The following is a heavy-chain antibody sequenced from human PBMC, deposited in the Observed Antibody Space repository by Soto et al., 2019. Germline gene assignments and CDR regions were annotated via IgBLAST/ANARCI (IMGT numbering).Heavy chain of an antibody. CDR3: ARDSQLWFSTLAY. D-gene: IGHD5-18*01. Sequence: ASVKVSCKASVYPFTSYGIRWVRQASRQGLEWMACISAYNGNTNYAQKLQGRGTMTTDTSAITDNMELTSLRSDDTAVYYCARDSQLWFSTLAYWGQGNRVTVS. CDR2: ISAYNGNT. J-gene: IGHJ4*02. CDR1: VYPFTSYG. V-gene: IGHV1-18*01.